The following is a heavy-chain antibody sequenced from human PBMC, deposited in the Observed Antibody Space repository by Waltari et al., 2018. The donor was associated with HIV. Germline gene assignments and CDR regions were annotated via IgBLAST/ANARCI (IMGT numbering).Heavy chain of an antibody. V-gene: IGHV4-39*01. CDR3: ARPARDIGGGSNFDS. CDR1: GGSISSDNAY. D-gene: IGHD2-15*01. Sequence: QLQLQESGPGLVKASETLSLTCTVSGGSISSDNAYWGWIRQPPGKGLEWIGNICYPGVTYYNPSRKSRLTMSVDTSKNQFSLKLSSVTAADTALYYCARPARDIGGGSNFDSWGQGTLVTVSS. J-gene: IGHJ4*02. CDR2: ICYPGVT.